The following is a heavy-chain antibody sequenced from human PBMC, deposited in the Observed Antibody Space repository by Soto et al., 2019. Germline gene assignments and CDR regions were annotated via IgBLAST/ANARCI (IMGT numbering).Heavy chain of an antibody. CDR3: ARDLKEYCSDGKCNWFDP. D-gene: IGHD2-15*01. Sequence: SETLSLTCTVSGGSIRTYYWSWIRQPPGKGLEWIGYISYSGSTNYNPSLKSRVTISFDASKNEISLQVRSATAADAAVYYCARDLKEYCSDGKCNWFDPWGQGTLVTVSS. V-gene: IGHV4-59*01. CDR1: GGSIRTYY. CDR2: ISYSGST. J-gene: IGHJ5*02.